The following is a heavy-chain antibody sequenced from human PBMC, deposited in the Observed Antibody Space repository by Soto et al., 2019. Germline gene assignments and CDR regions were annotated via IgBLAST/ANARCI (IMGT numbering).Heavy chain of an antibody. V-gene: IGHV4-34*01. CDR2: INHSGST. Sequence: SETLSLTCAVYGGSFSGYYWSWIRQPPGKGLEWIGEINHSGSTNYNPSLKSRVTISVDTSKNQFSLKLSSVTAADTAVYYCAGVGRSSSSPHYYYYYYMDVWGKGTTVTVSS. D-gene: IGHD6-6*01. CDR1: GGSFSGYY. CDR3: AGVGRSSSSPHYYYYYYMDV. J-gene: IGHJ6*03.